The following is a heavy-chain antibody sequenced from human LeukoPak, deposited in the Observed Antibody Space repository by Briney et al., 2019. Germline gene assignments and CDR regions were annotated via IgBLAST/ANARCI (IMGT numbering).Heavy chain of an antibody. CDR1: AYSISSGYY. D-gene: IGHD4-23*01. Sequence: SETLSLTCTVSAYSISSGYYWGWIRQPPGKGLEWIGSIYYSGSTYYNPSLKSRVTISVDTSKNQFSLKLSSVTAADTAVYYCAREMTTVVSGGYYFDYWGQGTLVTVSS. J-gene: IGHJ4*02. CDR2: IYYSGST. V-gene: IGHV4-38-2*02. CDR3: AREMTTVVSGGYYFDY.